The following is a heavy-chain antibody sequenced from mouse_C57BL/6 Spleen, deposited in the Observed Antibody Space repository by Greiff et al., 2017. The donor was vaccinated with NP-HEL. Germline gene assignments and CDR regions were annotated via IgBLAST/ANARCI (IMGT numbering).Heavy chain of an antibody. CDR2: INPSNSGT. CDR3: ARMTYYGSRGYAMDY. Sequence: QVQLQQPGTELVKPGASVKLSCKASGYTFTSYWMHWVKQRPGQGLEWIGNINPSNSGTNYNEKFKSKATLTVDKSSSTAYMQLSSLTSEDSAVYYCARMTYYGSRGYAMDYWGQGTSVTVSS. D-gene: IGHD1-1*01. J-gene: IGHJ4*01. CDR1: GYTFTSYW. V-gene: IGHV1-53*01.